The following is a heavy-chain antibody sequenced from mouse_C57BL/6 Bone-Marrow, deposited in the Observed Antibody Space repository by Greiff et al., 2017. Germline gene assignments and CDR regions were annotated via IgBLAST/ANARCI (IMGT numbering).Heavy chain of an antibody. CDR2: IDPSDSYT. D-gene: IGHD1-1*01. V-gene: IGHV1-50*01. CDR3: ARDGTVVAEDWYYAMDY. CDR1: GYTFTSYW. Sequence: QVQLQQPGAELVKPGASVKLSCKASGYTFTSYWMQWVKQRPGQGLEWIGEIDPSDSYTNYNQKFKGKATLTVDTSSSIAYMQLSSLTSEDSAVYYCARDGTVVAEDWYYAMDYWGQGTSVTVSS. J-gene: IGHJ4*01.